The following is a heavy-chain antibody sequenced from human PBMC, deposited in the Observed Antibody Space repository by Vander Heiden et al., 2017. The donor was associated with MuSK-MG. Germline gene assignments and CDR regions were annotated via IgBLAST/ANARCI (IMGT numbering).Heavy chain of an antibody. CDR2: IYYSGST. J-gene: IGHJ3*02. CDR3: ARPNDADAFDI. Sequence: QVQLQESGPGLVKPSETLSLTCPVSGGSISSSYWSWIRQPPGKGLEGIGYIYYSGSTNYNPSLKSRVTISIDTSKNQFSLKVSSVTAADTAVYYCARPNDADAFDIWGQGTMVTVS. CDR1: GGSISSSY. V-gene: IGHV4-59*01.